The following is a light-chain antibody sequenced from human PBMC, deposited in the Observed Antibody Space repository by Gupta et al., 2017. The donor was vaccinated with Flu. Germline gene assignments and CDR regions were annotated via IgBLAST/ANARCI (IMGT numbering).Light chain of an antibody. CDR2: AAS. Sequence: RVTLTCQANQSISNYLDWYQQKPGKAPKLLIYAASSMQSEVPSRFSGSGSGTEFTLTISSLQPEDFGAYYCQQSYSSPITFGQGTQLEIK. J-gene: IGKJ5*01. CDR1: QSISNY. CDR3: QQSYSSPIT. V-gene: IGKV1-39*01.